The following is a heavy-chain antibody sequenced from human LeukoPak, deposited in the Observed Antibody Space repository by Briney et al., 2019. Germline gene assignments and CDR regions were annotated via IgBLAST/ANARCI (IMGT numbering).Heavy chain of an antibody. Sequence: PGGSLRLSCAASGFTFSSYWMHWVRHVPGKGLVWVSRINTDGSSTNYAASVKGRFTISRDNAKNTLYLQMNSLRAEDTAVYYCARVDIVEVATATWGQGTLVTVSS. J-gene: IGHJ5*02. CDR3: ARVDIVEVATAT. CDR1: GFTFSSYW. D-gene: IGHD2-15*01. CDR2: INTDGSST. V-gene: IGHV3-74*01.